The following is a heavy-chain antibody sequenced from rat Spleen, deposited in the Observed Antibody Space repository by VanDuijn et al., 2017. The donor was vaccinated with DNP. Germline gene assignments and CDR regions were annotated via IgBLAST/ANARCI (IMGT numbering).Heavy chain of an antibody. D-gene: IGHD1-12*02. J-gene: IGHJ3*01. Sequence: QVQLKESGPGLVQPSQTLSLTCTVSGFSLTSYHVDWVRQPPGKVLAWMGRIQSDGYTDYNSALKSRLSVSRDTSKSQVFLQMNSIQTEDTAMYFCARSQGFYYDGSYYPFAYWGQGTLVTVSS. CDR2: IQSDGYT. CDR3: ARSQGFYYDGSYYPFAY. V-gene: IGHV2-27*01. CDR1: GFSLTSYH.